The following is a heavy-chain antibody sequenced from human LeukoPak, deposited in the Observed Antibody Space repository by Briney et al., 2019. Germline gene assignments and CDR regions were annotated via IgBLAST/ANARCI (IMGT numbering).Heavy chain of an antibody. J-gene: IGHJ6*03. CDR1: GFIVRRNH. Sequence: GGSLRLSCTAFGFIVRRNHINWVRQAPGKGLEWVSSISSSSTYIYYIDSVKGRFTVSRDNAKNSLYLQMNCLRAEDTAVYYCAKTFQWFYMDVWGKGTTVTISS. CDR3: AKTFQWFYMDV. CDR2: ISSSSTYI. V-gene: IGHV3-21*04. D-gene: IGHD2-8*01.